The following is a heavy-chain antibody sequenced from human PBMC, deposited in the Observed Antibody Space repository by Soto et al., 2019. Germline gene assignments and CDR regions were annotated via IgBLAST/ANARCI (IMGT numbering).Heavy chain of an antibody. CDR2: IYYSGST. Sequence: SETLSLTCTVCGGSISSYYWSWIRQPPGKXLEWIGYIYYSGSTNYNPSLKSRVTISVDTSKNQFSLKLSSVTAADTAVYYCARLIVVVVAANKLHRFDPWGQGTLVTVSS. CDR1: GGSISSYY. D-gene: IGHD2-15*01. V-gene: IGHV4-59*01. CDR3: ARLIVVVVAANKLHRFDP. J-gene: IGHJ5*02.